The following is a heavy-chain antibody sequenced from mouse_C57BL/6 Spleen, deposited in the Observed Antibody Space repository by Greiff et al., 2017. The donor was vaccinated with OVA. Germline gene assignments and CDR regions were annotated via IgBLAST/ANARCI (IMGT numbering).Heavy chain of an antibody. CDR3: ARNYYGSRDAMDY. J-gene: IGHJ4*01. CDR2: IYPRDGST. V-gene: IGHV1-78*01. CDR1: GYTFTDYT. D-gene: IGHD1-1*01. Sequence: VQLQQSDAELVKPGASVKISCKASGYTFTDYTIHWMKQRPEQGLEWIGYIYPRDGSTKYNEKFKGKATLTADKSSSTAYLQLNSLTSEDSAVYFCARNYYGSRDAMDYWGQGTSVTVSS.